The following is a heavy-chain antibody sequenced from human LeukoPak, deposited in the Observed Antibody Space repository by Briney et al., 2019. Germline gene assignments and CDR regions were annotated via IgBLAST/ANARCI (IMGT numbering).Heavy chain of an antibody. CDR2: ISYDGSNK. J-gene: IGHJ4*02. CDR1: GFTFSSYA. CDR3: VRDMGRESIFDY. V-gene: IGHV3-30*04. Sequence: GGSLRLSCAASGFTFSSYAMHWVRQAPGKGLEWVALISYDGSNKYYADSVKGRFTISRDNAKNSLFLEMNSLRVEDTAVYYCVRDMGRESIFDYWGQGTLVTVSS. D-gene: IGHD3-10*01.